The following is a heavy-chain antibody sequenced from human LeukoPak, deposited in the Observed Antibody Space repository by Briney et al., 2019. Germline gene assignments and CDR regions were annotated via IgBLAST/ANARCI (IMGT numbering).Heavy chain of an antibody. V-gene: IGHV4-59*01. D-gene: IGHD6-25*01. CDR2: IYYTGST. CDR3: ARDLGYSSGSGTNWFDP. CDR1: SGSIRNYY. Sequence: SETLSLTCTVSSGSIRNYYWSWIRQPPGKGLEWIGYIYYTGSTEYNPSLKSRVTFSLDTPKNQFSLKLSSVTAADTAVYYCARDLGYSSGSGTNWFDPWGQGTLVTVSS. J-gene: IGHJ5*02.